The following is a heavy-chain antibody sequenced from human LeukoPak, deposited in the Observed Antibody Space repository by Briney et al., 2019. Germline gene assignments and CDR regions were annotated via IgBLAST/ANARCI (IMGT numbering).Heavy chain of an antibody. CDR1: GGSISIYY. J-gene: IGHJ3*02. V-gene: IGHV4-59*01. CDR3: ARITYYYDSSGSPRGAFDI. Sequence: PSETLSLTCTVSGGSISIYYWSWIRQPPGKGLEWIGYIYDSGSTNYNPSLKSRVTISVDTSKNQFSLKLSSVTAADTAVYYCARITYYYDSSGSPRGAFDIWGQGTMVTVSS. D-gene: IGHD3-22*01. CDR2: IYDSGST.